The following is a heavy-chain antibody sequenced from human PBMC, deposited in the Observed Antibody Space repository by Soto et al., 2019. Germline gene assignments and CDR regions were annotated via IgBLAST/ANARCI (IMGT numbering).Heavy chain of an antibody. CDR1: GGSVSSGSYY. CDR2: IYHGGST. CDR3: ARDNGNWFDP. V-gene: IGHV4-61*03. J-gene: IGHJ5*02. Sequence: QVQLQESGPGLVKPSETLSLTCSVSGGSVSSGSYYWSWVRQPPGKGLEWIGYIYHGGSTNYNPSLKSLVTLSLDTSQNDVSLKLTSVTAADTAVYYCARDNGNWFDPWGQGARVTVSS.